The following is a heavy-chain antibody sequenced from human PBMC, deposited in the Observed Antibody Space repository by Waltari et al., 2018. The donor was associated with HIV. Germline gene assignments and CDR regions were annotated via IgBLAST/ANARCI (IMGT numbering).Heavy chain of an antibody. Sequence: QVQLQQWGAGLLKPSETLSLTCAVYGGSFSGYYCSWIRQPPGKGLEWIGEINHSGSTNYNPSLKSRVTISVDTSKNQFSLKLSSVTAADTAVYYCARVDGGGSTDYWGQGTLVTVSS. V-gene: IGHV4-34*01. CDR1: GGSFSGYY. J-gene: IGHJ4*02. D-gene: IGHD2-15*01. CDR2: INHSGST. CDR3: ARVDGGGSTDY.